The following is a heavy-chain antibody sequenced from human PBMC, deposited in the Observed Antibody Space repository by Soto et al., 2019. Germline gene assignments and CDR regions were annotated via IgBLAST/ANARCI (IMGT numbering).Heavy chain of an antibody. CDR1: GFTFSSYW. V-gene: IGHV3-74*01. D-gene: IGHD5-18*01. J-gene: IGHJ4*02. CDR2: INPDGSAT. CDR3: GRGGSDSPMAPGY. Sequence: GGSLRLSCAASGFTFSSYWMHWVRQAPGKGLVWVSRINPDGSATNYADSVKGRFTISRDNAKNTLYLQMNSLRAEDTSVFYCGRGGSDSPMAPGYWGQGTLVTVSS.